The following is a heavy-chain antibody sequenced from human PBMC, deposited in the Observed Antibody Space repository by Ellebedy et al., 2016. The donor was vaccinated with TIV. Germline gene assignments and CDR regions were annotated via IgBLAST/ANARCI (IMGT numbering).Heavy chain of an antibody. J-gene: IGHJ4*02. CDR2: IYSGGST. CDR1: GFTVSSNY. D-gene: IGHD6-13*01. CDR3: ARLYSSSWYGFDY. V-gene: IGHV3-66*01. Sequence: PGGSLRLSCAASGFTVSSNYMTWVRQAPGKGLEWVSVIYSGGSTYYADSVKGRFTISRDNSKNTLYLQMNSLSDEDTAVYYCARLYSSSWYGFDYWGQGTLVTVSS.